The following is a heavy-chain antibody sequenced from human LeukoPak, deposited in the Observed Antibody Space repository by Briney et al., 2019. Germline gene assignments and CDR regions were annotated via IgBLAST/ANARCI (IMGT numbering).Heavy chain of an antibody. V-gene: IGHV1-2*02. CDR1: GYTFTGHY. D-gene: IGHD2-15*01. CDR2: INPNSGGT. Sequence: ASVKVSCKASGYTFTGHYMHWVRQAPGQGLEWMGWINPNSGGTTYAQKSQGRVTMTRDTSISTAYMELSRLTSDDTAVYYCARDQVARDIVVVLTATGTIDYWGQGTLVTVSS. CDR3: ARDQVARDIVVVLTATGTIDY. J-gene: IGHJ4*02.